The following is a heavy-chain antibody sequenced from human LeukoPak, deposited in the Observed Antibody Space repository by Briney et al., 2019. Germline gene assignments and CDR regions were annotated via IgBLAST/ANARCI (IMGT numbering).Heavy chain of an antibody. V-gene: IGHV1-8*01. D-gene: IGHD2-8*02. CDR1: GYTFTSSD. Sequence: ASVKVSCKASGYTFTSSDINWVRQATGQGLEWMGWMNPNSGNTGYAQKFQGRVTMTRNTSISTAYMELSSLRSEDTAVYYWARGGLWSYYYYGMDVWGQGTTVTVSS. CDR3: ARGGLWSYYYYGMDV. J-gene: IGHJ6*02. CDR2: MNPNSGNT.